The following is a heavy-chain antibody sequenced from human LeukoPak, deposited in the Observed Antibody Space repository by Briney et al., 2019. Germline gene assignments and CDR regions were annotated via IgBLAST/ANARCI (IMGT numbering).Heavy chain of an antibody. CDR1: GGTFSSYA. CDR3: AREDYYDSSGQWKVYFDY. CDR2: IIPIFGTA. Sequence: SVKVSCKASGGTFSSYAISWVRQAPGQGLEWMGGIIPIFGTANYAQKFQGRVTITADKSTSTAYMGLSSLRSEDTAVYYCAREDYYDSSGQWKVYFDYWGQGTLVTVSS. J-gene: IGHJ4*02. V-gene: IGHV1-69*06. D-gene: IGHD3-22*01.